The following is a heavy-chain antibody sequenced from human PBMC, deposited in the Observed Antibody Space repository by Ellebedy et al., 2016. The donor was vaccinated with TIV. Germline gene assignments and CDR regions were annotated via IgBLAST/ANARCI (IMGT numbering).Heavy chain of an antibody. Sequence: GESLEISXAASGFTFSSYSMNWVRQAPGKGLEWVSSISSSSSYIYYADSVKGRFTISRDNAKNSLYLQMNSLRAEDTAVYYCARDAVSGYVLQTYYYYYGMDVWGQGTTVTVSS. CDR1: GFTFSSYS. CDR3: ARDAVSGYVLQTYYYYYGMDV. V-gene: IGHV3-21*01. D-gene: IGHD5-12*01. J-gene: IGHJ6*02. CDR2: ISSSSSYI.